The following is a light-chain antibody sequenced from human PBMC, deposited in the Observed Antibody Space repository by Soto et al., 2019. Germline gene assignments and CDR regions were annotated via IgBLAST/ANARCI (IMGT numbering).Light chain of an antibody. Sequence: EILMTQSPATLSVSPGERATLSCRSSQSVSSNLAWYQQKPGQARRLLIYGASTRATGIPARFSGSGSGTEFTLTISSLQSEDFPVYYCPQYNNWPPWTFGQGTKVEIK. CDR2: GAS. CDR1: QSVSSN. CDR3: PQYNNWPPWT. J-gene: IGKJ1*01. V-gene: IGKV3-15*01.